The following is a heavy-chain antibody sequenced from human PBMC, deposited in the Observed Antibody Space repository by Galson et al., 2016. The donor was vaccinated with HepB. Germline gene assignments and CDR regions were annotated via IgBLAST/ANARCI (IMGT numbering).Heavy chain of an antibody. D-gene: IGHD5-18*01. Sequence: SLRLSCAASGFTFSDYYMSWIRQAPGKGLEWVSSISSRAGAIYYADFVQGRFTISRDNAKTSVYLQMNSPRADDTAVYYCARDLVDTSMGEYFYYYGLDVWGQGTTVTVAS. CDR2: ISSRAGAI. V-gene: IGHV3-11*01. CDR3: ARDLVDTSMGEYFYYYGLDV. J-gene: IGHJ6*02. CDR1: GFTFSDYY.